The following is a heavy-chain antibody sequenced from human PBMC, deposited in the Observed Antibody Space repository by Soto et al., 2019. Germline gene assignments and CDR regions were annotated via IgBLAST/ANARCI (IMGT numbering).Heavy chain of an antibody. J-gene: IGHJ6*03. V-gene: IGHV5-51*01. CDR1: GYSFTSYW. D-gene: IGHD2-2*02. CDR2: IYPGDSDT. CDR3: ARNLPGYCSSTSCHTMDV. Sequence: PGESLKISCKGSGYSFTSYWIGWVRQMPGKGLEWMGIIYPGDSDTRYSPSFQGQVTISADNSISTAYLQWSSLKASDTAMYYCARNLPGYCSSTSCHTMDVWGKGTTVTVSS.